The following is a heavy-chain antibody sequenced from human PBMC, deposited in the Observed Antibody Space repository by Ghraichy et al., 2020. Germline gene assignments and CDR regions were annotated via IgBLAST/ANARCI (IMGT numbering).Heavy chain of an antibody. V-gene: IGHV3-23*01. J-gene: IGHJ4*02. D-gene: IGHD3-3*01. CDR2: ISGSGGST. CDR1: GFTFRNYA. CDR3: AKGGYDFWSAYHFDY. Sequence: GGSLRLSCAASGFTFRNYAMSWVRQAPGKGLEWVSAISGSGGSTYYADSVKGRFTISRDNSKNTLFLQMNSLRAEDTAVYYCAKGGYDFWSAYHFDYWGQGTLVTVSS.